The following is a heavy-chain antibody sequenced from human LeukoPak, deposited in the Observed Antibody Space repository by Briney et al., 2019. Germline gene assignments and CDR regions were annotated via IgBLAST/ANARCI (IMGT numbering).Heavy chain of an antibody. CDR1: GYSFTSYW. D-gene: IGHD3-10*01. Sequence: GESLKISCQGSGYSFTSYWIGWVRQMPGKGLEWMGIIYPGDSDTRYSPSLQGQVTISADKSISTAYLQWSSLKASDTAMYYCASITMVRGVMTWFDPWGQGTLVAVSS. V-gene: IGHV5-51*01. CDR3: ASITMVRGVMTWFDP. J-gene: IGHJ5*02. CDR2: IYPGDSDT.